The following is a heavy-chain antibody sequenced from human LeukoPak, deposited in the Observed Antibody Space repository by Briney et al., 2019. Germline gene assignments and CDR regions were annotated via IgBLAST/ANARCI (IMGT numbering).Heavy chain of an antibody. CDR1: GGSISSYY. V-gene: IGHV4-59*12. CDR2: IYYSGST. CDR3: ARSNDILTGYPFKSYFDY. J-gene: IGHJ4*02. Sequence: SETLSLTCTVSGGSISSYYWSWIRQPPGKGLEWIGYIYYSGSTNYNPSLKSRVTISVDTSKNQFSLKLSSVTAADTAVYYCARSNDILTGYPFKSYFDYWGQGTLVTVSS. D-gene: IGHD3-9*01.